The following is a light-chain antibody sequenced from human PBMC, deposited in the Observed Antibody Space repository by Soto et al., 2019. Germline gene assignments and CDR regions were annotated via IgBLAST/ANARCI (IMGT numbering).Light chain of an antibody. J-gene: IGKJ3*01. V-gene: IGKV2-24*01. CDR3: QQRSNWL. CDR2: KVS. Sequence: DIVMTQTPLSSPVTLGQAASISCRSSQSLVHNDGNTYLSWFQQRPGQPPRLLIYKVSDRFSGVPDRFSGSGAGTDFTLTISSLEPEDFAVYYCQQRSNWLFGPGTKVDIK. CDR1: QSLVHNDGNTY.